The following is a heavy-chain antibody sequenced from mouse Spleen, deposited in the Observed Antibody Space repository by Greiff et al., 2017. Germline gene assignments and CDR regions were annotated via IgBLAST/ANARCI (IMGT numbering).Heavy chain of an antibody. V-gene: IGHV5-16*01. J-gene: IGHJ2*01. CDR2: INYDGSST. Sequence: EVKLVESEGGLVQPGSSMKLSCTASGFTFSDYYMAWVRQVPEKGLDWVANINYDGSSTYYLDSLKSRFIISRDNAKNILYLQMSSLKSEDTATYYCARAYYYGYFDYWGQGTTLTVSS. CDR3: ARAYYYGYFDY. D-gene: IGHD1-1*01. CDR1: GFTFSDYY.